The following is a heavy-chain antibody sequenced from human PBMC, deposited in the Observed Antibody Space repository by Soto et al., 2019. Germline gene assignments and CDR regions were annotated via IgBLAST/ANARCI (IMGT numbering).Heavy chain of an antibody. CDR3: ARAAYGDYVPPRLNWFDP. Sequence: EVQLVESGGGLVKPGGSLRLSCAASGFTFSSYSMNWVRQAPGKGLEWVSSISSSSSTIYYADSVKGRFTISRDNAKNSLYLQMNSLRDEDTAVYYCARAAYGDYVPPRLNWFDPWGQGTLVTISS. CDR2: ISSSSSTI. V-gene: IGHV3-21*01. CDR1: GFTFSSYS. J-gene: IGHJ5*02. D-gene: IGHD4-17*01.